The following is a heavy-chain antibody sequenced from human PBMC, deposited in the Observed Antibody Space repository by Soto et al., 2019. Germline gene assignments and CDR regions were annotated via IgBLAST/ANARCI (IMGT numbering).Heavy chain of an antibody. V-gene: IGHV3-7*01. CDR2: IGLDGSEK. CDR3: ARGGSDMDV. D-gene: IGHD3-10*01. J-gene: IGHJ6*03. CDR1: GFTFSSYW. Sequence: EGQLVESGGGLVQPGDSLRLSCAASGFTFSSYWMTWVRQAPGKGLEWVANIGLDGSEKHFVDSVKGRFIISRDNAKNSLYLQMNFLRAEDTAIYYCARGGSDMDVWGKGTTVTVSS.